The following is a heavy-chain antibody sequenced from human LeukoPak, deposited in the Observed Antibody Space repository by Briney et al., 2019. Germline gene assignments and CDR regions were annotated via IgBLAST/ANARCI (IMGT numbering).Heavy chain of an antibody. Sequence: QPGRSLRLSCAASGFTFSSYGMHWVRQAPGEGLEWFAAINHNNNPYYADSVRGRFTISRDTSGNTLYLQMNNLRAGDTAIYYCAKDHPSRGWPAFETWGQGTLVTVSS. D-gene: IGHD6-19*01. J-gene: IGHJ5*02. CDR1: GFTFSSYG. V-gene: IGHV3-33*06. CDR2: INHNNNP. CDR3: AKDHPSRGWPAFET.